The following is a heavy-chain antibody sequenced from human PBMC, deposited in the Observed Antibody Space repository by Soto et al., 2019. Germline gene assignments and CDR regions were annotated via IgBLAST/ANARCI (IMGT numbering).Heavy chain of an antibody. CDR1: GFTFSNYW. CDR2: INPDGTTI. V-gene: IGHV3-74*01. Sequence: EVQLVESGGGLVQPGGSLRLSCAASGFTFSNYWMHWVRQAPGKGLVWVSRINPDGTTITYADSVKGRFTISRHNAQNTLYLQMNSLSAEETAVDYCARVVVGGYWFDPWGEGTVVTVSS. J-gene: IGHJ5*02. CDR3: ARVVVGGYWFDP. D-gene: IGHD2-21*01.